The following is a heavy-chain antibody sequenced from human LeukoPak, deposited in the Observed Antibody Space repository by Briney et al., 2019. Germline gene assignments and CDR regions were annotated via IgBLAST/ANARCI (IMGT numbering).Heavy chain of an antibody. D-gene: IGHD5-18*01. CDR2: INHSGST. CDR1: GGSFSGYY. V-gene: IGHV4-34*01. J-gene: IGHJ4*02. Sequence: PSETLSLTCAVYGGSFSGYYWSWIRQPPGKGLEWIGEINHSGSTNYNPSLKSRVTISVDTSKNQFSLKLSSVTAADTAVYYCARGQLWLTYWGQGTLVTVSS. CDR3: ARGQLWLTY.